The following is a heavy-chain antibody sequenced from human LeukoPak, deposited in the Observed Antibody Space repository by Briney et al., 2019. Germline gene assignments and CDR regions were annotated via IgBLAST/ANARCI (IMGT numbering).Heavy chain of an antibody. CDR1: GFTFSSYG. D-gene: IGHD3/OR15-3a*01. CDR2: IWFDGSYK. J-gene: IGHJ4*02. Sequence: PGGSLRLSCAASGFTFSSYGMRWVRQAPGKGLEWVAVIWFDGSYKYYADSVKGRFTISRDNSKNTLYLQMNSLRAEDTAVYYCATKGDWNWGQGTLVTVSS. CDR3: ATKGDWN. V-gene: IGHV3-33*01.